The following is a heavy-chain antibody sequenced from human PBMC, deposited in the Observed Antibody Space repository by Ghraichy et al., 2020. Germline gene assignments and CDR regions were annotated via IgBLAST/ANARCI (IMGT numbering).Heavy chain of an antibody. D-gene: IGHD4-11*01. CDR1: GGSFSGYY. J-gene: IGHJ6*02. Sequence: TLSLTCAVYGGSFSGYYWSWIRQPPGKGLEWIGEINHSGSTNYNPSLKSRVTISVDTSKNQFSLKLSSVTAADTAVYYCARGRCSTVTCRYYYYGMDVWGQGTTVTVSS. V-gene: IGHV4-34*01. CDR2: INHSGST. CDR3: ARGRCSTVTCRYYYYGMDV.